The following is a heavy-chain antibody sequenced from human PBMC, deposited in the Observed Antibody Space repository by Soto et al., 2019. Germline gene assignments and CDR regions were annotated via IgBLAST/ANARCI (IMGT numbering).Heavy chain of an antibody. CDR3: ARDVFYDFWSGGNWFDP. J-gene: IGHJ5*02. V-gene: IGHV1-18*01. CDR2: ISAYNGNI. D-gene: IGHD3-3*01. CDR1: GYTFTSYG. Sequence: ASVKVSCKASGYTFTSYGISWVRQAPGQGLEWMGWISAYNGNIHYAQKLQGRVTITTDTSTSTANMAPRDLRSDDTAVYYCARDVFYDFWSGGNWFDPWGQGTLVTVSS.